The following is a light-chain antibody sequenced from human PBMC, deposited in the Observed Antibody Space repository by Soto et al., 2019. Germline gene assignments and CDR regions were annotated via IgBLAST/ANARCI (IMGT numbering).Light chain of an antibody. V-gene: IGKV3-15*01. J-gene: IGKJ1*01. CDR1: ENVLSY. CDR2: GAA. Sequence: ETVMTQSPATLSVSPGETATLSCRASENVLSYLAWYQQKPGQPPRLLISGAATRATDIPARFSGSGSGTEFTLTISSLQSEDFAVYYCQQYNNWPRTFGQGTKVDIK. CDR3: QQYNNWPRT.